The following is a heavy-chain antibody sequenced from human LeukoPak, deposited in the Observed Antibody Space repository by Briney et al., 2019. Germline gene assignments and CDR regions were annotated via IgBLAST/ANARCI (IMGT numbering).Heavy chain of an antibody. Sequence: SETLSLTCTVSGGSISSYYWSWIRQPPGKGLEWIGYIYYSGSTNYNPSLKSRVTISADTSKNQFSLKLSSVTAADTAVYYCARRASGYGWFDPWGQGTLVTVSS. CDR2: IYYSGST. CDR3: ARRASGYGWFDP. D-gene: IGHD5-12*01. CDR1: GGSISSYY. V-gene: IGHV4-59*01. J-gene: IGHJ5*02.